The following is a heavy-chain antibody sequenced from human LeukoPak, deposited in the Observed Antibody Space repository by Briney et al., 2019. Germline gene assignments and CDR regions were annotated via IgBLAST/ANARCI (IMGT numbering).Heavy chain of an antibody. CDR3: ASGGIAVAGGDEKFDP. CDR1: GFSFSSYN. V-gene: IGHV3-21*01. CDR2: ITSSSTYT. Sequence: GGSLRLSCAASGFSFSSYNMNWVRLTPGKGLEWVSSITSSSTYTFYADSVKGRFTISRDNAKNSLDLEMNGLRAEDTAVYYCASGGIAVAGGDEKFDPWGQGTLVTVSS. D-gene: IGHD6-19*01. J-gene: IGHJ5*02.